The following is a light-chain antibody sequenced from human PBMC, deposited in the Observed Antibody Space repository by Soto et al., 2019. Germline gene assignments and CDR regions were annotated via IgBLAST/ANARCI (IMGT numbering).Light chain of an antibody. CDR1: SSDVGTYNY. J-gene: IGLJ2*01. CDR3: FSYAGSHTAV. Sequence: QSALTQPRSVSGSPGQSVTISCTGTSSDVGTYNYVSWYQQHPGKAPKLMIYDVSQRPSGVPDRFSGSKSGNTASLTSSGLQAEDESDYYGFSYAGSHTAVCGVGTKLTVL. CDR2: DVS. V-gene: IGLV2-11*01.